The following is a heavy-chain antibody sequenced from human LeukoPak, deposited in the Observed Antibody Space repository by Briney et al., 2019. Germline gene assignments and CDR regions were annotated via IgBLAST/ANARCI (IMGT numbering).Heavy chain of an antibody. D-gene: IGHD3-22*01. CDR1: GFTFSSYS. V-gene: IGHV3-21*01. CDR3: ARVYSQYYYDSSGQNDY. J-gene: IGHJ4*02. Sequence: GGSLRLSCAASGFTFSSYSMNWVRQAPGKGLEWVSSISSSSSYIYYADSVKGRFTISRDNAKNSLYLQMNSLRAEDTAVYYCARVYSQYYYDSSGQNDYWGQGILVTVSS. CDR2: ISSSSSYI.